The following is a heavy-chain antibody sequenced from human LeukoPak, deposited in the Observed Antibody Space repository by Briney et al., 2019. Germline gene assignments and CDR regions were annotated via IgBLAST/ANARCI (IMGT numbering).Heavy chain of an antibody. Sequence: GGSLRLSCAASGFTFSGSAMHWVRQASGKGLEWVGRIRSKANSYATAYAASVKGRFTISRDDSKNTAYLQMNSLKTEDTAVYYCTRHGETYYDILTGPGLDYWGQGTLVTVSS. D-gene: IGHD3-9*01. CDR2: IRSKANSYAT. V-gene: IGHV3-73*01. CDR3: TRHGETYYDILTGPGLDY. CDR1: GFTFSGSA. J-gene: IGHJ4*02.